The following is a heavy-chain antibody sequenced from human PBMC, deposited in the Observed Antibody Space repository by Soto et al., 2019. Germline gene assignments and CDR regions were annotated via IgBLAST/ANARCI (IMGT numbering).Heavy chain of an antibody. D-gene: IGHD7-27*01. Sequence: PSQTLSLTCAPYGGSFSGYYWSWIRQPPGKGLEWIGEINHSGSTNYNPSLKSRVTISVDTSKNQFYPKLSSVTPAATAVYYCARETGDYWYQGSLVTVSS. CDR2: INHSGST. V-gene: IGHV4-34*01. J-gene: IGHJ4*01. CDR3: ARETGDY. CDR1: GGSFSGYY.